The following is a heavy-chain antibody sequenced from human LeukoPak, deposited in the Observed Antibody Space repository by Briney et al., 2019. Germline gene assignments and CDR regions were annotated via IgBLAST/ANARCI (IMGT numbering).Heavy chain of an antibody. CDR3: ARGGSTDSIHSCGGNCYFLDY. D-gene: IGHD2-21*02. CDR2: INPNSGGT. CDR1: GYTFAGYY. V-gene: IGHV1-2*02. Sequence: ASVKVSCKASGYTFAGYYMHWVRQVPGQGLEWMGWINPNSGGTNYAQKFQGRVIMTRDTSISTAYMELSRLGSDDTAVYYCARGGSTDSIHSCGGNCYFLDYWGQGTLVTVSS. J-gene: IGHJ4*02.